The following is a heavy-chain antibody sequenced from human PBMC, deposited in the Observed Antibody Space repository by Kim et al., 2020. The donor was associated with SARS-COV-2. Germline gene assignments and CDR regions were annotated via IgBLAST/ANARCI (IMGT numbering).Heavy chain of an antibody. CDR3: AKCHPEGDVTTSLDY. CDR2: IYSGGSST. Sequence: GGSLRLSCAASGFTFSSYAMSWVRQAPGKGLEWVSVIYSGGSSTYYADSVKGRFTISRDNSKNTLYLQMNSLRAEDTAVYYCAKCHPEGDVTTSLDYWGQGTLVTVSS. J-gene: IGHJ4*02. CDR1: GFTFSSYA. D-gene: IGHD4-17*01. V-gene: IGHV3-23*03.